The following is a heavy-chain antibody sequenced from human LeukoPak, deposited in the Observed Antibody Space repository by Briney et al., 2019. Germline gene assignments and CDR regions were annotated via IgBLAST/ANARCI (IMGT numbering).Heavy chain of an antibody. J-gene: IGHJ5*02. V-gene: IGHV4-59*01. Sequence: SETLSLTCTVSGGSISSYYWSWIRQPPGKGLEWIGYIYYSGSTNYNPSLKSRVTISVDTSKNQFSLKLSSVTAADTAVYYCARGITMVRGVPLNWFDPWGQGTLVTVSS. D-gene: IGHD3-10*01. CDR1: GGSISSYY. CDR2: IYYSGST. CDR3: ARGITMVRGVPLNWFDP.